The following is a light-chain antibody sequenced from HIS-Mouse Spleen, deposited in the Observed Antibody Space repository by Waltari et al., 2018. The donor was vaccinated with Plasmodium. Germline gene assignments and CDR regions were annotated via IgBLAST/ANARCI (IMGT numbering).Light chain of an antibody. Sequence: EIVMTQSPATLSVSPGERATLSCRASQRVSSNLALYQQKPGQAPRLLIYGASTRATGIPARFSGSGSGTEFTLTISSMQSEDFAVYYCQQYNNWPRGTFGQGTKVEIK. CDR1: QRVSSN. CDR2: GAS. CDR3: QQYNNWPRGT. V-gene: IGKV3-15*01. J-gene: IGKJ1*01.